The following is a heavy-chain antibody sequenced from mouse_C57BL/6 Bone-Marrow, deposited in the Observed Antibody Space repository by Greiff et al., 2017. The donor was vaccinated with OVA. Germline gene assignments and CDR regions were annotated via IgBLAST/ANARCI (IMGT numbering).Heavy chain of an antibody. CDR2: FYPGSGSI. V-gene: IGHV1-62-2*01. CDR1: GYTFTEYT. Sequence: VQLQQSGAELVKPGASVKLSCKASGYTFTEYTIHWVKQRSGQGLEWIGWFYPGSGSIKCNEKFKDKATLTADKSSSTVYMELSRLTSEDSAVYFCARHEEEEDSNYVWFAYWGQGTLVTVSA. J-gene: IGHJ3*01. CDR3: ARHEEEEDSNYVWFAY. D-gene: IGHD2-5*01.